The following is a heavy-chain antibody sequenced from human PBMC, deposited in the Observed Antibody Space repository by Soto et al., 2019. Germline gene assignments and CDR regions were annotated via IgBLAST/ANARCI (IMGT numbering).Heavy chain of an antibody. J-gene: IGHJ4*02. CDR3: AKIILGDTRDY. V-gene: IGHV4-39*01. D-gene: IGHD1-26*01. CDR1: GGSLTTNNYY. Sequence: SETLSLTCTVSGGSLTTNNYYWAWIRQPPGEGLEWIGNFFYGGSTFYNPSLRSRVTISVDTSKNQFALTLSSVTAADTAVYYCAKIILGDTRDYWGQGALVTVSS. CDR2: FFYGGST.